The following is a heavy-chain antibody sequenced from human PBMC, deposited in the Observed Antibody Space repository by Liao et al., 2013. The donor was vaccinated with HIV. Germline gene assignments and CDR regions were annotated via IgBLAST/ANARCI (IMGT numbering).Heavy chain of an antibody. D-gene: IGHD4-17*01. Sequence: QVRLQESGPGLVKPSQTLSLTCTVSGDLIRRDNYYWSWIRQPAGKGLEWIGRIYTSGSTNYNPSLKSRVTISVDTSKNQFSLKLSSVTAADTAVYYCARDMDDYGDYASDYWGQGTLVTVSS. J-gene: IGHJ4*02. V-gene: IGHV4-61*02. CDR1: GDLIRRDNYY. CDR2: IYTSGST. CDR3: ARDMDDYGDYASDY.